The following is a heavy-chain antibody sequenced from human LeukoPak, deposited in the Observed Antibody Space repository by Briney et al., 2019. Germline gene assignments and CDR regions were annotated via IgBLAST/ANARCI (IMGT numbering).Heavy chain of an antibody. J-gene: IGHJ3*02. V-gene: IGHV4-39*07. Sequence: PSETLSLTCTVSGGSISSSSYYWGWIRQPPGKGLEWIGSIYYSGSTYYNPSLKSRVTISVDTSKNQFSLKLSSVTAADTAVYYCARDHKKYSSSWYDAFDIWGQGTMVTVSS. CDR3: ARDHKKYSSSWYDAFDI. CDR1: GGSISSSSYY. CDR2: IYYSGST. D-gene: IGHD6-13*01.